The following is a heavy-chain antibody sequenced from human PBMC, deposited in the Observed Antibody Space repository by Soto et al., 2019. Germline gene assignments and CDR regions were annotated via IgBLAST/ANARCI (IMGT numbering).Heavy chain of an antibody. J-gene: IGHJ5*02. D-gene: IGHD3-10*01. CDR1: SGSMNSDY. CDR3: ARRVQANGVITQDNWLAP. CDR2: ISYNGIS. V-gene: IGHV4-59*08. Sequence: SETLSLTCTVSSGSMNSDYWTWIRQSPGKGLEWIGYISYNGISKHNPSLSSRVTISLHRSANHFSLRLSSVTAAGTAVYYCARRVQANGVITQDNWLAPWGQGTRVTVSS.